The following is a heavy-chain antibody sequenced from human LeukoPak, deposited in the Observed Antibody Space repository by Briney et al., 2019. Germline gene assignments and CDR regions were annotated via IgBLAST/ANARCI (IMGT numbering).Heavy chain of an antibody. V-gene: IGHV3-21*01. D-gene: IGHD5-12*01. Sequence: PGGSLRLSCAASGFTFSSYGMHWVRQAPGKGLEWVSSISSSSSYIYYADSVKGRFTISRDNAKNSLYLQMNSLRAEDTAVYYCARTGYSGYDCFDYWGQGTLVTVSS. J-gene: IGHJ4*02. CDR3: ARTGYSGYDCFDY. CDR2: ISSSSSYI. CDR1: GFTFSSYG.